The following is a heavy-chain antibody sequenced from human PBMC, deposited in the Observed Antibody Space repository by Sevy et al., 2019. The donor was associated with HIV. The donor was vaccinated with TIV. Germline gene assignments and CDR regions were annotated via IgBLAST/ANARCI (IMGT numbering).Heavy chain of an antibody. D-gene: IGHD3-22*01. Sequence: GGSLRLSCAASGFTFSSYAMSWVRQAPGKGLEWVSAISGSGGSTYYADSVKGRFTISRDNSKNTLYLQMNSLRAEDTAVYYCAKDSPYYYDSSGYRFQHWARAPWSPSPQ. CDR3: AKDSPYYYDSSGYRFQH. J-gene: IGHJ1*01. CDR1: GFTFSSYA. V-gene: IGHV3-23*01. CDR2: ISGSGGST.